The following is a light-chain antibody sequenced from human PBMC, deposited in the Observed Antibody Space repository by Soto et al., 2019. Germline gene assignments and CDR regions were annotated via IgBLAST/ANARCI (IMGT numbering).Light chain of an antibody. CDR3: CSYAGSSTYV. J-gene: IGLJ1*01. CDR2: EDS. Sequence: ALTQPASVSGSPGQSITISCTGTSSDFGSYNLVSWYQQHPGKAPKLMIYEDSKRPSGVSNRFSGSKSGNTASLTISGLQAVDDADYYCCSYAGSSTYVFGTGTKVTVL. CDR1: SSDFGSYNL. V-gene: IGLV2-23*01.